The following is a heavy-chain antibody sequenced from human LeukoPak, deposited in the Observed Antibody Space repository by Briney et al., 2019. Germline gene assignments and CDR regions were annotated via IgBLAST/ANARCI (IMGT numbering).Heavy chain of an antibody. Sequence: GSSVKVSCKASGGTFSSYAISWVRQAPGQGLEWMGRIIPILGIANYAQKFQSRVTITADKSTSTAYMELSSLRSEDTAVYYCARSPHYYGRYNWFDPWGQGTLVTVSS. CDR1: GGTFSSYA. J-gene: IGHJ5*02. CDR3: ARSPHYYGRYNWFDP. CDR2: IIPILGIA. V-gene: IGHV1-69*04. D-gene: IGHD3-10*01.